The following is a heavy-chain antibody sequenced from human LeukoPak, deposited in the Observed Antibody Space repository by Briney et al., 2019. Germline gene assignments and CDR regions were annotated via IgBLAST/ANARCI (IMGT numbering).Heavy chain of an antibody. CDR2: IYYSGST. J-gene: IGHJ5*02. CDR3: ARYCSSTNCYKGGFDP. V-gene: IGHV4-31*03. Sequence: SETLSLTCTVSGGSISSGGYYWSWIRQHPGRGLEWIGYIYYSGSTYSNPSLKSRVTISVDTSKNQFSLNLRSVTAADTAVYYCARYCSSTNCYKGGFDPWGQGTLVTVSS. D-gene: IGHD2-2*02. CDR1: GGSISSGGYY.